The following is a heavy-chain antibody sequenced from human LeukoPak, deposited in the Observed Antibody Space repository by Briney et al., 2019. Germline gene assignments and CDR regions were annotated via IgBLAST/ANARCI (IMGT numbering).Heavy chain of an antibody. D-gene: IGHD6-13*01. CDR2: FDPEDGET. J-gene: IGHJ5*02. CDR1: GYTLTELS. CDR3: ATGGQQLVQRWFDP. V-gene: IGHV1-24*01. Sequence: ASVKVSCKVSGYTLTELSMHWVRQAPGKGLEWMGRFDPEDGETIYAQKFQGRVTMTEDTSTDTAYMELSSLRSEDTAVYYCATGGQQLVQRWFDPWGQGTLVTVSS.